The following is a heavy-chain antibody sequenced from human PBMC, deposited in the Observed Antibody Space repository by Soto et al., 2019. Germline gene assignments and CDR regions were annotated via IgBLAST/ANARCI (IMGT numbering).Heavy chain of an antibody. CDR1: GYSFTSYW. D-gene: IGHD4-17*01. CDR3: ARRTVPLETKSAQYWYFEL. V-gene: IGHV5-51*01. Sequence: PGESLKISCKGSGYSFTSYWIGWVRQMPGKGLEWMGIIYPGDSDTRYSPSFHGQVTISADKSISTAYLQWSSLKASDTAMYYCARRTVPLETKSAQYWYFELWGRGTLVTVGS. CDR2: IYPGDSDT. J-gene: IGHJ2*01.